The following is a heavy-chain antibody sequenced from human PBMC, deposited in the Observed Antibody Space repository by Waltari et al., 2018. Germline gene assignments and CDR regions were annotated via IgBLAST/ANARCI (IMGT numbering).Heavy chain of an antibody. J-gene: IGHJ4*02. Sequence: QVQLVQSGAEVKKPGASVKVSCKVSGYPLPELSMHWVRQAPGKGLEGMGGFDPEDGETIYAQKFQGRVTMTEDTSTDTAYMELSSLRSEDTAVYYCATGVVVVVVAASAFDYWGQGTLVTVSS. V-gene: IGHV1-24*01. CDR1: GYPLPELS. D-gene: IGHD2-15*01. CDR2: FDPEDGET. CDR3: ATGVVVVVVAASAFDY.